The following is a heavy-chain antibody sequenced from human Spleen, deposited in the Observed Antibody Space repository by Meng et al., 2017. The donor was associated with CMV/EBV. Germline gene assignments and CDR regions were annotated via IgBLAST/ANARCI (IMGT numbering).Heavy chain of an antibody. J-gene: IGHJ4*02. V-gene: IGHV4-34*01. CDR2: INHSGST. D-gene: IGHD5-24*01. CDR1: GGSFSGYY. CDR3: ARGGGRWLQPRALWY. Sequence: LQQWGAGLLKPSETLSLTCAVYGGSFSGYYWSWIRQPPGKGLEWIGEINHSGSTNYNPSLKSRVTISVDTSKNQFSLKLSSVTAADTAVYYCARGGGRWLQPRALWYWGQGTLVTVSS.